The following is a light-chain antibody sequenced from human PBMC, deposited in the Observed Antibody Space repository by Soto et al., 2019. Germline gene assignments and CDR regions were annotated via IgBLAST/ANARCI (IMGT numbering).Light chain of an antibody. CDR1: RSNIGSNT. Sequence: VLTQPPSASGTPGQRVTISCSGSRSNIGSNTVNWYQQLPGSAPKLLIYSNNQRPSGVPDRFSGSKSGTSASLAISGLQSEDEADYYCVAWDDSLNGFYVFGTGTKVTVL. J-gene: IGLJ1*01. CDR3: VAWDDSLNGFYV. CDR2: SNN. V-gene: IGLV1-44*01.